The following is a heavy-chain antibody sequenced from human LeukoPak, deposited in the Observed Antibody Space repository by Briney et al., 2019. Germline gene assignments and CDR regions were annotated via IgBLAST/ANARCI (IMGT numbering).Heavy chain of an antibody. J-gene: IGHJ4*02. Sequence: PGGSLRLSCAASGFTFSSYGMHWVRQAPGKGLEWVAVIWYDGSNKYYADFVKGRFTISRDNSKNTLYLQMNSLRAEDTAVYYCARADYYDSSGYYDYWGQGTLVTVSS. CDR3: ARADYYDSSGYYDY. D-gene: IGHD3-22*01. V-gene: IGHV3-33*01. CDR1: GFTFSSYG. CDR2: IWYDGSNK.